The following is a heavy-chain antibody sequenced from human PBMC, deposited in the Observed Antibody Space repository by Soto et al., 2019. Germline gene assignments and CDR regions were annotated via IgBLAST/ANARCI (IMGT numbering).Heavy chain of an antibody. D-gene: IGHD2-8*02. CDR1: GDTFSGDA. CDR3: ARCASVTGTVSFYYNGLDV. CDR2: IIPVYGTT. J-gene: IGHJ6*02. V-gene: IGHV1-69*05. Sequence: SVKLSCKASGDTFSGDAIGWVSQKHEQGLEWMGGIIPVYGTTNYAQKFQGRVTITTDTSASTAYMELSSLMSEDTAVYYCARCASVTGTVSFYYNGLDVWGLGTTVTVSS.